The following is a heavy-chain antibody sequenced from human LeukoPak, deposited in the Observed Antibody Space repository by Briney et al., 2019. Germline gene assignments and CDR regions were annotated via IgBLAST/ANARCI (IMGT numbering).Heavy chain of an antibody. CDR3: ARDHLVSGSYSSGERVY. Sequence: ASVKVSCKTSAYTFTNFGITWMRQAPGQGLEWMGWINTYNGNTNYAPKLQGRVSMTTDTSTSTAYMELRSLRSDDTAVYYCARDHLVSGSYSSGERVYWGQGTLVIVSS. CDR1: AYTFTNFG. V-gene: IGHV1-18*01. D-gene: IGHD1-26*01. J-gene: IGHJ4*02. CDR2: INTYNGNT.